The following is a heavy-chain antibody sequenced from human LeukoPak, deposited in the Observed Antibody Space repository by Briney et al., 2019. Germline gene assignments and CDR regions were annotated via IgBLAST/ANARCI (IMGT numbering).Heavy chain of an antibody. CDR2: ITSSSSSI. CDR1: GFTFSTHS. V-gene: IGHV3-48*01. J-gene: IGHJ4*02. Sequence: GGSLRLSCAASGFTFSTHSMNWVRQAPGKGLEWVSYITSSSSSINYADSVQGRFTTSRDNAKNSLYLQMNSLRAEDTAVYYCARSISTLRGAPKTFDYWGQGTLVTVSS. CDR3: ARSISTLRGAPKTFDY. D-gene: IGHD3-10*01.